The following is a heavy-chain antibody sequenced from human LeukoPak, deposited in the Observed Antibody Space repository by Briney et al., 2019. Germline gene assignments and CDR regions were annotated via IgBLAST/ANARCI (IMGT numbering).Heavy chain of an antibody. D-gene: IGHD3-22*01. CDR2: ITSSGRTK. CDR3: AREGAIYCDSRGYFYS. CDR1: GFTFNDFY. Sequence: TAGGSLRLSRAASGFTFNDFYMSWIRQAPGKGLEWVSSITSSGRTKHYADSVKGRFTISRDNAKNSLYLQMSSLRAEDTAVYYCAREGAIYCDSRGYFYSWGQGTLVTVSS. J-gene: IGHJ4*02. V-gene: IGHV3-11*01.